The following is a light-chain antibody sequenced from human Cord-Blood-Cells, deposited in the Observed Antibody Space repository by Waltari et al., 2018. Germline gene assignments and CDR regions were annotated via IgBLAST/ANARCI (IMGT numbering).Light chain of an antibody. CDR3: SSYTSSSTVV. V-gene: IGLV2-14*01. Sequence: QSALTQPASVSGSPGPSITISCTGTSSDVGGYNYISWYKQHPGKAPKLMIYDVSNRPSGVSKSFSGSKSGNTASLTISGLQAEDEADYYCSSYTSSSTVVFGGGTKLTVL. CDR2: DVS. J-gene: IGLJ2*01. CDR1: SSDVGGYNY.